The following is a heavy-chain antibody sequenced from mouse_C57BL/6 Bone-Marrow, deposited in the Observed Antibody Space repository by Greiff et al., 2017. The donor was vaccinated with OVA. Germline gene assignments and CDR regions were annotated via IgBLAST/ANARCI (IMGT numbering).Heavy chain of an antibody. CDR1: GYAFTNYL. CDR3: SREAGMFDY. J-gene: IGHJ2*01. Sequence: QVQLQQSGAELVRPGTSVKVSCKASGYAFTNYLIEWVKQRPGQGLEWIGVINPGSGGTYYYEKFKGKATLTADKSSRTAYMQSRSPTSEDSAVYFCSREAGMFDYWGQGTTLTVSS. CDR2: INPGSGGT. V-gene: IGHV1-54*01. D-gene: IGHD4-1*01.